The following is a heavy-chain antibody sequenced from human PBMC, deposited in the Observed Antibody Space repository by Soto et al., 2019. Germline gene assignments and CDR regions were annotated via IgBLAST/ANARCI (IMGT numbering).Heavy chain of an antibody. V-gene: IGHV4-34*01. D-gene: IGHD3-10*01. CDR2: INHSGST. Sequence: SQTLSLTCAVYGGSFSGYYWSRIRQPPGKGLEWIGEINHSGSTNYNPSLKSRVTISVDTSKNQFSLKLSSVTAADTAVYYCARAFYGSGSYYRSSSYYYYMDVWGKGTTVTVSS. CDR1: GGSFSGYY. CDR3: ARAFYGSGSYYRSSSYYYYMDV. J-gene: IGHJ6*03.